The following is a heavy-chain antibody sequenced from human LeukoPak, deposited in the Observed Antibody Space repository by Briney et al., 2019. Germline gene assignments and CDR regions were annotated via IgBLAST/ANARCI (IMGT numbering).Heavy chain of an antibody. CDR1: GFTFSSYA. CDR2: ISYDGNNK. J-gene: IGHJ4*02. V-gene: IGHV3-30-3*01. CDR3: ATLPA. Sequence: PGGSLRLSCAASGFTFSSYAMHWVRQAPGKGLEWVAVISYDGNNKYYADSVKGRFTISRDKSKNTLYLQMNSLRAEDTALYYCATLPAWGQGTLVTVSS.